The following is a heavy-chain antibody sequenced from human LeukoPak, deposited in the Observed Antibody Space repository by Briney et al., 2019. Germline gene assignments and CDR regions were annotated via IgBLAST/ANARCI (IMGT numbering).Heavy chain of an antibody. CDR1: GFTFRSYA. CDR3: AGPCPLYYYGMDV. D-gene: IGHD5/OR15-5a*01. Sequence: GSLRLSCAASGFTFRSYAMSWVRQAPGKGLEWVSAISGSGGSTYYADSVKGRFTISRDNSKITLYLQMNSLRDEDAALAYCAGPCPLYYYGMDVWGQGTTVTVSS. J-gene: IGHJ6*02. V-gene: IGHV3-23*01. CDR2: ISGSGGST.